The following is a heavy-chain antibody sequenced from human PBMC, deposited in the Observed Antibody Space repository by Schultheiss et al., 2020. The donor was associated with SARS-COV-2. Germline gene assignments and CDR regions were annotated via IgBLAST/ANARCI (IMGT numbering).Heavy chain of an antibody. D-gene: IGHD6-13*01. CDR1: GGSISKDYY. CDR3: ASMTRDSSSWLDY. V-gene: IGHV4-30-4*08. CDR2: IHYTGGT. J-gene: IGHJ4*02. Sequence: LRLSCLVSGGSISKDYYWNWIRQTPGKGLEWIGYIHYTGGTEYNPSLKSRVTISVDTSKNQFSLKLSSVTAADTAVYYCASMTRDSSSWLDYWGQGTLVTVSS.